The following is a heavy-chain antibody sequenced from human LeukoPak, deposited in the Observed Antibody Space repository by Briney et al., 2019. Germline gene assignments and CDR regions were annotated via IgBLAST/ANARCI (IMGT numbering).Heavy chain of an antibody. CDR2: ISGSGGST. CDR1: GFTFSSYA. V-gene: IGHV3-23*01. CDR3: DRYGSGRMNWFDP. D-gene: IGHD3-10*01. Sequence: GGSLRLSCAASGFTFSSYAMSWVRQAPGKGLEWVSAISGSGGSTYYADSVKGRFTISRDNSKNTLYLQMNSLRAEDTAVYYCDRYGSGRMNWFDPWGQETLVTVSS. J-gene: IGHJ5*02.